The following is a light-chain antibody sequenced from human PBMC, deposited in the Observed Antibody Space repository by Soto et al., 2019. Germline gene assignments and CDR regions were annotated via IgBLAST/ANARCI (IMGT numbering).Light chain of an antibody. J-gene: IGLJ3*02. Sequence: QSVLTQPASVSGSPGQSITISCTGTSSDVGGYNYVSWYQQHPGKAPKLMIYEVSKRPSGVSNRFSGSKSGNTASLTISGLQAEDEADYYCSSFTSINTWVFGGGTKLTVL. V-gene: IGLV2-14*01. CDR2: EVS. CDR1: SSDVGGYNY. CDR3: SSFTSINTWV.